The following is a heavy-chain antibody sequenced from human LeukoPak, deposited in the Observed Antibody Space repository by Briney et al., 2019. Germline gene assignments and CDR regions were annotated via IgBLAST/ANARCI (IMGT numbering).Heavy chain of an antibody. Sequence: SETLSLTCTVSGGSISSYYWSWIRQPAGKGLEWIGRIYYSGSTNYNPSLKSRVTMSVDTSKNQFSLKLSSGTAADTAVYYCARDLENYYGSGTAGDWFDPWGQGTLVTVSS. CDR2: IYYSGST. V-gene: IGHV4-4*07. CDR1: GGSISSYY. J-gene: IGHJ5*02. D-gene: IGHD3-10*01. CDR3: ARDLENYYGSGTAGDWFDP.